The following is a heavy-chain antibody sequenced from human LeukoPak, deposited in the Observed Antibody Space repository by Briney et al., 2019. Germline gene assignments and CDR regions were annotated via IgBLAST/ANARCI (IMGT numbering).Heavy chain of an antibody. D-gene: IGHD6-19*01. J-gene: IGHJ4*02. CDR3: ARSGYSSGWSHYFDY. V-gene: IGHV4-39*01. Sequence: PSETLSLTCTVSGGSISSTSYYWDWIRQPPGKGLEWIGSIYYSGRTYYNPSLKSRVTISVDTSKNQFSLKLSSVTAADTAVYYCARSGYSSGWSHYFDYWGQGTLVTVPS. CDR1: GGSISSTSYY. CDR2: IYYSGRT.